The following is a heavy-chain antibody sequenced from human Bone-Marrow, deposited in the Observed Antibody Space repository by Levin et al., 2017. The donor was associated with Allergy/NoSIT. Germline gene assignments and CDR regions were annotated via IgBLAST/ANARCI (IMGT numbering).Heavy chain of an antibody. CDR3: ARGGSITIFGVVIPFDY. CDR1: GGSFSGYY. D-gene: IGHD3-3*01. CDR2: INHSGST. Sequence: ESLKISCAVYGGSFSGYYWSWIRQPPGKGLEWIGEINHSGSTNYNPSLKSRVTISVDTSKNQFSLKLSSVTAADTAVYYCARGGSITIFGVVIPFDYWGQGTLVTVSS. J-gene: IGHJ4*02. V-gene: IGHV4-34*01.